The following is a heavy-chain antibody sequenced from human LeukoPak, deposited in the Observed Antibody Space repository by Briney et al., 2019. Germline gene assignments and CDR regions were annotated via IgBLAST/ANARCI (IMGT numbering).Heavy chain of an antibody. V-gene: IGHV4-59*08. D-gene: IGHD1-26*01. J-gene: IGHJ4*02. CDR2: IYYSGSA. Sequence: SETLSLTCTVSGGSISGYYWSWIRQPPGKGLEWIGYIYYSGSANYNPSLKSRISISVDTSKNQFSLRLSFVTAADTAVYYCARLWSGAPFDYWGQGALVTVSS. CDR3: ARLWSGAPFDY. CDR1: GGSISGYY.